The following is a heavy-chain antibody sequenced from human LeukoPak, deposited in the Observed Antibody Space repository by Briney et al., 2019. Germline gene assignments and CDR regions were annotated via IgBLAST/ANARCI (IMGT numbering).Heavy chain of an antibody. CDR2: ISYNGSNK. Sequence: ARSLRLSCAASGFTFSSYSMRWVRQAPGKGLEWVGVISYNGSNKYYADSVKGRFTISRDNSKNTLYLQMNSLGAEDTAVYYCARDWDDYGDYALGYWGQGTLVTVSS. J-gene: IGHJ4*02. CDR1: GFTFSSYS. D-gene: IGHD4-17*01. V-gene: IGHV3-30*04. CDR3: ARDWDDYGDYALGY.